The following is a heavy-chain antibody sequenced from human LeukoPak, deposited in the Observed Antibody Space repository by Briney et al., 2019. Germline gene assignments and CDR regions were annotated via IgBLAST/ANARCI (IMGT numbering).Heavy chain of an antibody. J-gene: IGHJ5*02. CDR1: GGSISSYY. D-gene: IGHD2-21*02. Sequence: SETLSLTCTVSGGSISSYYWSWIRQSPGKGLEWIGYIYYSGSTNYNPSLKSRVTISVDTSKNQFSLKLSSVTAADTAVYYCARDSANVVVTAAFDPWGQGTLVTVSS. CDR3: ARDSANVVVTAAFDP. V-gene: IGHV4-59*01. CDR2: IYYSGST.